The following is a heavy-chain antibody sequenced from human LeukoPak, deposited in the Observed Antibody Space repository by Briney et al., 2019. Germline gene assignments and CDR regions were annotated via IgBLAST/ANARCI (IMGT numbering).Heavy chain of an antibody. CDR3: ARDLALRIIGTTSIFEDY. CDR2: IIPILGIA. D-gene: IGHD1-7*01. J-gene: IGHJ4*02. V-gene: IGHV1-69*04. Sequence: ASVKVSCKASGGTFSSYAISWVRQAPGQGLEWMGRIIPILGIANYAQKFQGRVTITADKSTSTAYMELSSLRSEDTAVYYCARDLALRIIGTTSIFEDYWGQGTLVTVSS. CDR1: GGTFSSYA.